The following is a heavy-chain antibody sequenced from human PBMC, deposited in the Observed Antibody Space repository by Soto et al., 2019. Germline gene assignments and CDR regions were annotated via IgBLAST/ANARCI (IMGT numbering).Heavy chain of an antibody. CDR2: ISYDGSNK. CDR3: AKDRWARDSIDV. J-gene: IGHJ6*02. CDR1: GFDFSSDV. V-gene: IGHV3-30*18. Sequence: GGSLRLSCAASGFDFSSDVMNWFRQAPGKGLEWVAVISYDGSNKYYADSVKGRFTISRDNSKNTLYLQMNSLRAEDTAVYYCAKDRWARDSIDVWGQGTTVTVSS.